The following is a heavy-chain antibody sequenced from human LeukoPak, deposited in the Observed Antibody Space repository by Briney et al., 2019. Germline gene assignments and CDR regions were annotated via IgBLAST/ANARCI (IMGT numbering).Heavy chain of an antibody. CDR1: GFTFSSYS. Sequence: GGSLRISCAASGFTFSSYSMNWVRQAPGKGLDWVSSISSSSSYIYYADSVKGRFTISRDNAKNSLYLQMNSLRAEDTAVYYCARDSYRGFGELLLFDYWGQGTLVTVSS. CDR2: ISSSSSYI. V-gene: IGHV3-21*01. D-gene: IGHD3-10*01. CDR3: ARDSYRGFGELLLFDY. J-gene: IGHJ4*02.